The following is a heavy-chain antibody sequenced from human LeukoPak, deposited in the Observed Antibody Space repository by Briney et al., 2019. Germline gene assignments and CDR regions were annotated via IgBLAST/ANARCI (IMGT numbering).Heavy chain of an antibody. Sequence: GGSLRLSCAASGFTFDDYGMSWVRQAPGKGLEWVSGINWNGGSTGYADSVKGRFTISRDNAKNSLYLQMNSPRAEDTALYYCAREAPEYYYDSSGYYFDYWGQGTLVTVSS. CDR2: INWNGGST. CDR3: AREAPEYYYDSSGYYFDY. D-gene: IGHD3-22*01. J-gene: IGHJ4*02. CDR1: GFTFDDYG. V-gene: IGHV3-20*04.